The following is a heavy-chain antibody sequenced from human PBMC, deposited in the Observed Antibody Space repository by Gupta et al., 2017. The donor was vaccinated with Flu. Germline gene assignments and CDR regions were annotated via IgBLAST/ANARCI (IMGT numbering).Heavy chain of an antibody. CDR1: TYPRSNSA. CDR3: AKVSCGSSCHKPHDY. CDR2: LTPDGDTT. Sequence: VQRLASGRGSGQSVWSFRFSCTTYTYPRSNSALSWVLQGPRVVLEVVSTLTPDGDTTYYADSVKGRFTISRDNSKNTLCLQMNSLSAEDTAVYYCAKVSCGSSCHKPHDYWGQGTLVTVSS. D-gene: IGHD2-2*01. V-gene: IGHV3-23*01. J-gene: IGHJ4*02.